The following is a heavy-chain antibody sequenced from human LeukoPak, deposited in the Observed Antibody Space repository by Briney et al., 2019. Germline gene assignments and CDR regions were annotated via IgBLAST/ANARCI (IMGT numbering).Heavy chain of an antibody. J-gene: IGHJ2*01. D-gene: IGHD3-9*01. CDR3: ARDFDWLPDLKLNWYFDL. Sequence: GGSLRLSCAASGFSFDEYAMHWVRQVPGKGLEWVSGISYSSETIGYVDSVKGRFIISRDNAKNSLFLQMNSLRAEDTAVYYCARDFDWLPDLKLNWYFDLWGRGTLVTVSS. CDR1: GFSFDEYA. CDR2: ISYSSETI. V-gene: IGHV3-9*01.